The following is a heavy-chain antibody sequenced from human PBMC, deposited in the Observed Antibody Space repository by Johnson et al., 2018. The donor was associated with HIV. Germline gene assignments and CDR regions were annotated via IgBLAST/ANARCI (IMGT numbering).Heavy chain of an antibody. CDR3: AREAGACDI. V-gene: IGHV3-66*01. D-gene: IGHD3-10*01. CDR2: IYSGGRT. Sequence: VQLVESGGGLVKPGGSLRLSCAASGFTFSNAWMSWVRQAPGKGLEWVSLIYSGGRTYYADSVKGRFTISRDNSKNTLYLQMNTLRAEDTAVYYCAREAGACDIWDQGTMVTVSS. J-gene: IGHJ3*02. CDR1: GFTFSNAW.